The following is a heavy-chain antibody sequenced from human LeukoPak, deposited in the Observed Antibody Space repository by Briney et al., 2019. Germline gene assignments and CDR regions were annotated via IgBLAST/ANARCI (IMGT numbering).Heavy chain of an antibody. V-gene: IGHV1-18*01. Sequence: ASVKVSCKASGYTFTSYGISWVRQAPGQGLEWMGWIGAYNGNTNYAQKLQGRVTMTTDTSTSTAYMELRSLRSDDTAVYYCARKGHGSHFYYMDVWGKGTTVTVSS. J-gene: IGHJ6*03. CDR3: ARKGHGSHFYYMDV. CDR2: IGAYNGNT. CDR1: GYTFTSYG. D-gene: IGHD3-10*01.